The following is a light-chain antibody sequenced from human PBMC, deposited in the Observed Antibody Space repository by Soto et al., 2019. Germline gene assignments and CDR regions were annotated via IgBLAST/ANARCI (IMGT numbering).Light chain of an antibody. V-gene: IGLV2-18*02. Sequence: VLNHPPSVSRAPGQSVTISLPGNNSAVGGYNRVSWYQQPPDTAPKVMIYEVSNRPSGVPDRFSGSKSGNTASLTISGLQAEDEADYYCCSFTTSSPYVFGTGTKVTVL. CDR2: EVS. J-gene: IGLJ1*01. CDR1: NSAVGGYNR. CDR3: CSFTTSSPYV.